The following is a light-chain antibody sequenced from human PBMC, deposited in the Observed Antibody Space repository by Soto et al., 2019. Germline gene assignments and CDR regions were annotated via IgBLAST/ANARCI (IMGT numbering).Light chain of an antibody. CDR3: LQSTHWPPT. Sequence: DVVMTQSPLSLPVTLGKPASISCRSSQSLVSSDGNTYFHWFHQRPGQSPRRLSKRDSGVPDRFSGSGSGTDFTLKISRVESEDVGVFYCLQSTHWPPTFGGGTRVEIK. V-gene: IGKV2-30*01. J-gene: IGKJ4*01. CDR1: QSLVSSDGNTY.